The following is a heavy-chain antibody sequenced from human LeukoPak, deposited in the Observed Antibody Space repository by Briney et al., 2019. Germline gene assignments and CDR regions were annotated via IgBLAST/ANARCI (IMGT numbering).Heavy chain of an antibody. V-gene: IGHV4-34*01. CDR1: GGSFSGYY. CDR3: AGGRWHPSVRVDY. D-gene: IGHD6-13*01. Sequence: SETLTLTCAVYGGSFSGYYWSWIRQPPGKGLEWIGEINHSGSTNYNPSLKSRVTISVDTSKNQFSLKLNSVTAADTAVFYCAGGRWHPSVRVDYWGQGTLVTVSS. CDR2: INHSGST. J-gene: IGHJ4*02.